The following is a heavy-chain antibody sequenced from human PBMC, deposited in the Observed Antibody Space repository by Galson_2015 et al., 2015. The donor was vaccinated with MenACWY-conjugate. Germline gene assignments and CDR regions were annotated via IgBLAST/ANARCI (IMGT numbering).Heavy chain of an antibody. CDR1: GLTFTGYE. D-gene: IGHD5-18*01. J-gene: IGHJ6*03. V-gene: IGHV3-48*03. CDR3: ARVGTWIHQYFYYMDV. CDR2: ISKSGSPI. Sequence: SLRLSCAASGLTFTGYEFNWVRQAPGKGLEWLSYISKSGSPIYYADSVKGRFTISRDNIKKSLFLEVNSLRAGDTGVYYCARVGTWIHQYFYYMDVWGKGTTVTVSS.